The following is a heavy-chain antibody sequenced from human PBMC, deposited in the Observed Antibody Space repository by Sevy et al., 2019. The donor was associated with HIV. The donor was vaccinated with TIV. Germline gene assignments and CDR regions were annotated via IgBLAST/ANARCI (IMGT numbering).Heavy chain of an antibody. J-gene: IGHJ5*02. Sequence: ASVKVSCKASGYTFTSYAMNWVRQAPGQGLEWMGWINTNTGNPTYAQGFTGRFVFSLDTSVSTAYLQISSLKAEDTAVYYCARGMVRGVILTLLDWFDPWGQGTLVTVSS. CDR3: ARGMVRGVILTLLDWFDP. CDR2: INTNTGNP. D-gene: IGHD3-10*01. V-gene: IGHV7-4-1*02. CDR1: GYTFTSYA.